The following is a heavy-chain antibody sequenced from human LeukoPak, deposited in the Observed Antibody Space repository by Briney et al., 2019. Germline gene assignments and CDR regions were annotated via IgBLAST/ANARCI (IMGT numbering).Heavy chain of an antibody. Sequence: SETLSLTCTVSGGSISSNYWSWIRQPPGKGLEWIGYFYPSGSSYYNPSLKSRVTISVDTSKNQFSLKLSSVTAADTAVYYCARLAYVIGWFDPWGQGTLVTVS. V-gene: IGHV4-4*09. D-gene: IGHD2-21*01. CDR3: ARLAYVIGWFDP. CDR1: GGSISSNY. CDR2: FYPSGSS. J-gene: IGHJ5*02.